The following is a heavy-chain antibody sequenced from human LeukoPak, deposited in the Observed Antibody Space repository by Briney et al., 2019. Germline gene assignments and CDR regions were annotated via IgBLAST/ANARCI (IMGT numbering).Heavy chain of an antibody. CDR3: ARQIVVVPAALYWFDA. D-gene: IGHD2-15*01. Sequence: SETLSLTCTVSGGSISSYYWNQIRQPPGKGLEWIGYIYYSGSTNYNPSLKSRVTISVDTSKNQFSLKLSSVTAADTAVYYCARQIVVVPAALYWFDAWGQGTLVTVSS. CDR1: GGSISSYY. V-gene: IGHV4-59*08. CDR2: IYYSGST. J-gene: IGHJ5*02.